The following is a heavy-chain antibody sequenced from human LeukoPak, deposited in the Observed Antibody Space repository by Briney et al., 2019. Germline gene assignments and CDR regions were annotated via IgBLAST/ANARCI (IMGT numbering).Heavy chain of an antibody. CDR2: ITGSGDST. CDR1: GLTFSSYA. V-gene: IGHV3-23*01. J-gene: IGHJ3*02. D-gene: IGHD6-6*01. CDR3: AKGRSSSTHDAFDI. Sequence: GGSLRLSCAASGLTFSSYAMSWVRQAPGKGLEWLSGITGSGDSTYYADSVKGRFTVSRDNSKSTLYLQMNSLRAEDTAVYYCAKGRSSSTHDAFDIWGQGTMVTVSS.